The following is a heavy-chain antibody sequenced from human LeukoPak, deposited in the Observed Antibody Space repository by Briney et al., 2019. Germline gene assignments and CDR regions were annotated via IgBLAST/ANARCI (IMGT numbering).Heavy chain of an antibody. J-gene: IGHJ4*02. CDR3: ARGWSESYSDDY. CDR2: IYYSGST. CDR1: GGSVSSRSYY. V-gene: IGHV4-61*01. D-gene: IGHD1-26*01. Sequence: SSETLSLTCSVSGGSVSSRSYYWSWIRQPPGKGLEWIGYIYYSGSTNYNPSLKSRVTISVDTSKNQFSLKVRSVTAADTAAYYCARGWSESYSDDYWGQGTLVTVSS.